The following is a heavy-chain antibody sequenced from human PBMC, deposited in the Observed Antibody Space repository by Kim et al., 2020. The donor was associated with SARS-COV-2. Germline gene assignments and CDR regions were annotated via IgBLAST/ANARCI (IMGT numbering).Heavy chain of an antibody. CDR3: ARSQSPLLVSVLAFDY. CDR1: GGSVSSGSYY. Sequence: SETLSLTCTVSGGSVSSGSYYWSWIRQPPGKGLEWIGYIYYSGSTNYNPSLKSRVTISVDTSKNQFSLKLSSVTAADTAVYYCARSQSPLLVSVLAFDY. V-gene: IGHV4-61*01. CDR2: IYYSGST. D-gene: IGHD6-13*01. J-gene: IGHJ4*01.